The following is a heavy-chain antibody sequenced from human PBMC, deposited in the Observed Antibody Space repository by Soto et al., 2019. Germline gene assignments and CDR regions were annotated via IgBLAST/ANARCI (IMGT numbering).Heavy chain of an antibody. CDR2: IIPIFGTA. J-gene: IGHJ4*02. V-gene: IGHV1-69*13. D-gene: IGHD4-17*01. Sequence: ASVKVSCKASGGTFSSYAISWVRQAPGQGLEWMGGIIPIFGTANYAQKFQGRVTITADESTSTAYMELSSLRSEDTAVYYCARAATVTNAWDYWGQGTLVTVSS. CDR1: GGTFSSYA. CDR3: ARAATVTNAWDY.